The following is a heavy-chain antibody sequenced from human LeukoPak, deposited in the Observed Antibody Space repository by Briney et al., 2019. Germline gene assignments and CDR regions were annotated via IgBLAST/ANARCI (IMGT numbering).Heavy chain of an antibody. Sequence: PSETLSLTCTVSGGSISSSSYYWGWIRQPPGKGLEWIGSIYYSGSTYYNPSLKSRVTISVDTSKNQFSLKLSSVTAADTAVYYCARLGASTVDYYFDYWGQGTLVTVSS. J-gene: IGHJ4*02. CDR2: IYYSGST. CDR1: GGSISSSSYY. V-gene: IGHV4-39*07. CDR3: ARLGASTVDYYFDY. D-gene: IGHD4-11*01.